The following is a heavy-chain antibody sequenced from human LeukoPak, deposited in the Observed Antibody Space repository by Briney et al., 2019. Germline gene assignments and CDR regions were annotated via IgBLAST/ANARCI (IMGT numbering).Heavy chain of an antibody. Sequence: HPGGSLRLSCAASGFTFSTYNMNWVRQAPGKGLEWVSYISSSSDTIYYAGSVKGRFTISRDNAKNSLYLQMNSLRAEDTAVFYCATSTHPHFYDSSGTFDYWGQGTLVTVSS. V-gene: IGHV3-48*01. D-gene: IGHD3-22*01. CDR1: GFTFSTYN. J-gene: IGHJ4*02. CDR3: ATSTHPHFYDSSGTFDY. CDR2: ISSSSDTI.